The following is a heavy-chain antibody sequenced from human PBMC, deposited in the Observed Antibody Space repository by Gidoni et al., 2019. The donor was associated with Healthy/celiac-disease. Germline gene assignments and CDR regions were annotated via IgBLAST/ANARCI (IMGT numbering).Heavy chain of an antibody. CDR3: ARDMSVATIFGVVKWFDP. Sequence: QVQLVQSGAAVKKPGSSVKVSCKASGGTFSSYAISWVRQAPGQGLEWMGGIIPIFGTANYAQKFQGRVTITADKSTSTAYMELSSLRSEDTAVYYCARDMSVATIFGVVKWFDPWGQGTLVTVSS. CDR1: GGTFSSYA. CDR2: IIPIFGTA. J-gene: IGHJ5*02. V-gene: IGHV1-69*06. D-gene: IGHD3-3*01.